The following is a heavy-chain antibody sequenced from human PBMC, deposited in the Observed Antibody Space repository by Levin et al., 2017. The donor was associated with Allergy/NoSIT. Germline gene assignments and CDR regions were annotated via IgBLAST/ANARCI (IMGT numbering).Heavy chain of an antibody. CDR3: ARSYGGNSADLGY. CDR2: NSAYNGET. CDR1: GFTFVNYG. J-gene: IGHJ4*02. D-gene: IGHD4-23*01. V-gene: IGHV1-18*01. Sequence: ASVKVSCKTSGFTFVNYGIIWVRQAPGQGLEWMGWNSAYNGETNYAQNLQGRVTMTTDTSTPTAYMELRSLTSDDTAVYYCARSYGGNSADLGYWGQGTPVTVSS.